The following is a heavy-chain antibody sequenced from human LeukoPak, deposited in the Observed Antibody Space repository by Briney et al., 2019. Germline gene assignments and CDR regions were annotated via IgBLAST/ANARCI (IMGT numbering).Heavy chain of an antibody. V-gene: IGHV4-59*01. J-gene: IGHJ5*02. CDR1: SGSISIYS. D-gene: IGHD2-8*01. CDR3: ARDLARRMTDGAGS. Sequence: SETLSLTCTVSSGSISIYSWSWIWQPPGKGLEWIGYIYSTGNTNYNPSLKSRVTISVDTSKNQFSLKVSSVTAADTAVYYCARDLARRMTDGAGSWGQGTLVTVSS. CDR2: IYSTGNT.